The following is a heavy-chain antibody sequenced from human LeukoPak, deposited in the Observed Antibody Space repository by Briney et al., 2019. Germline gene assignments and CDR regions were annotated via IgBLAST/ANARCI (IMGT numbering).Heavy chain of an antibody. CDR3: ARSRLRYFDCLPPSFDY. J-gene: IGHJ4*02. D-gene: IGHD3-9*01. V-gene: IGHV3-48*01. CDR1: GFTFSSYS. Sequence: GGSLRLSCAASGFTFSSYSMNWVRQAPGKGLEGVSYISSSSSTIYYADSVKGRFTISRDNAKNSLYLQIHSLSAEDTAVSYCARSRLRYFDCLPPSFDYWGQGTLVTVSS. CDR2: ISSSSSTI.